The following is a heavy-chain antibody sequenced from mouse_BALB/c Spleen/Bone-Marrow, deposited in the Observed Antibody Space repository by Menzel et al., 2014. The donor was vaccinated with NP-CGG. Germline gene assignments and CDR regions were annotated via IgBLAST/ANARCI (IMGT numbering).Heavy chain of an antibody. CDR3: TIRYYAMDY. CDR2: INPSSAYT. Sequence: QVQLQQSGAELARPGASVKLSCKASGYTFTSYWMQWVKQRPGQGLEWIGYINPSSAYTNYNQKFKDKATLTADKSSSTAYMQLSSLTSEDSAVYYCTIRYYAMDYWGQGTSVTVSS. V-gene: IGHV1-4*01. CDR1: GYTFTSYW. J-gene: IGHJ4*01. D-gene: IGHD1-1*01.